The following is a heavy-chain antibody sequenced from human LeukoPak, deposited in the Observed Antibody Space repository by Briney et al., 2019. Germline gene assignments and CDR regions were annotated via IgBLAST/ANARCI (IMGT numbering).Heavy chain of an antibody. V-gene: IGHV4-4*07. CDR2: IYTRGNT. CDR3: AKESRLGGASGSHHFDY. CDR1: GAPVNFYY. Sequence: PSETLSLTCTVSGAPVNFYYLSWIRHSAEKGLEWIGRIYTRGNTNYNPSLKSRVTLSVDTSRNQFSLMQSSVTAADTAVYYCAKESRLGGASGSHHFDYWGQGVLVTVSS. J-gene: IGHJ4*02. D-gene: IGHD3-10*01.